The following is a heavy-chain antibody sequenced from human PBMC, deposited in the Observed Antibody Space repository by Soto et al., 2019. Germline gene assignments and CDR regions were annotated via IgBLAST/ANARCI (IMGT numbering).Heavy chain of an antibody. Sequence: ASVKVSCKASGYTFTGYYMHWVRQAPGQGLEWMGWINPNSGGTNYAQKFQGRVTMTRDTSISTAYMELSRLRSDDAAVYYCASPPPYSSGWYEFDYWGQGTRVTVSS. D-gene: IGHD6-19*01. J-gene: IGHJ4*02. V-gene: IGHV1-2*02. CDR1: GYTFTGYY. CDR2: INPNSGGT. CDR3: ASPPPYSSGWYEFDY.